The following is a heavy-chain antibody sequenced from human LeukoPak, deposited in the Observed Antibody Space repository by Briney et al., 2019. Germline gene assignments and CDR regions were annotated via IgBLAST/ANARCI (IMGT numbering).Heavy chain of an antibody. CDR3: ARVLGFGELLHAFDI. CDR2: IYYSGST. D-gene: IGHD3-10*01. V-gene: IGHV4-31*03. CDR1: GGSISSGGYY. Sequence: SETLSLTCTVSGGSISSGGYYWSWIRQHPGKGLEWIGYIYYSGSTYYNPSLKSRVTISVDTSKNQFSLKLSSVTAADTAVYYCARVLGFGELLHAFDIWGQGTMVTVSS. J-gene: IGHJ3*02.